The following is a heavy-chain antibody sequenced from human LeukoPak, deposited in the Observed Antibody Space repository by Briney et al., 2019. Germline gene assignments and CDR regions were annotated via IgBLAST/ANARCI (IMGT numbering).Heavy chain of an antibody. D-gene: IGHD6-19*01. V-gene: IGHV1-69*01. CDR3: ARDQPNSSGWPYYFDY. CDR2: IIPIFGTA. CDR1: GGTFISYA. Sequence: ASVKVSCKASGGTFISYAISWVRQAPGQGLEWMGGIIPIFGTANYAQKFQGRVTITADESTSTAYMELSSLRSEDTAVYYCARDQPNSSGWPYYFDYWGQGTLVTVSS. J-gene: IGHJ4*02.